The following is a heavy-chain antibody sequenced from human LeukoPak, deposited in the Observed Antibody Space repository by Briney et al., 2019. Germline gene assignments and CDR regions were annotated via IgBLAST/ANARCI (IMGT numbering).Heavy chain of an antibody. CDR3: ARDFPSPMVRRVEAFDI. V-gene: IGHV1-69*04. CDR1: GYTFSSYA. Sequence: SVKVSCKATGYTFSSYAISWVRQAPGQGLEWMGRIIPILGIANYAQKFQGRVTITADKSTSTAYMELSSLRSEDTAVYYCARDFPSPMVRRVEAFDIWGQGTMVTVSS. CDR2: IIPILGIA. D-gene: IGHD2-21*01. J-gene: IGHJ3*02.